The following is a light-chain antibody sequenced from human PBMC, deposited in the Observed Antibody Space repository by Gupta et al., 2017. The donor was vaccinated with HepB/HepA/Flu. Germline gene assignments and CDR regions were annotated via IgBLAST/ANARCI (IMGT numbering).Light chain of an antibody. CDR2: ENN. CDR1: GSNIGKNY. V-gene: IGLV1-51*02. CDR3: GTWDSNLSGVV. Sequence: QSVLTQPPSVSAAPGQKVTISCSGSGSNIGKNYVSWYQQFPGAAPKLLIYENNKRPSGIPDRFSGSKSGSSATLVITGLLTGDEADYYCGTWDSNLSGVVFGGGTQLAGL. J-gene: IGLJ2*01.